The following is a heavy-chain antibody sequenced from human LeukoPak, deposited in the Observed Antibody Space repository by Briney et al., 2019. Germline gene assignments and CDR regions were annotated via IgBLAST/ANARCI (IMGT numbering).Heavy chain of an antibody. D-gene: IGHD4-17*01. CDR2: ISSSGSTI. J-gene: IGHJ4*02. Sequence: GGFLRLSCAASGFTFSSYEMNWVRQAPGKGLEWVSYISSSGSTIYYADSVKGRFTISRDNAKNSLYLQMNSLRAEDTAVYYCASSRMTTDDGIDYWGQGTLVTVSS. V-gene: IGHV3-48*03. CDR1: GFTFSSYE. CDR3: ASSRMTTDDGIDY.